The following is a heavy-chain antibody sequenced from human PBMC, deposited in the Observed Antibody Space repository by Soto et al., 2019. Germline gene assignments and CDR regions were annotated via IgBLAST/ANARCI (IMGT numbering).Heavy chain of an antibody. CDR3: ARGYCSSTSCFVSYYYYYYYMDV. CDR2: MNPNSGNT. CDR1: GYTFTSYD. D-gene: IGHD2-2*01. Sequence: ASVKVSCKASGYTFTSYDINWVRQATGQGLEWMGWMNPNSGNTGYAQKFQGRVTMTRNTSISTAYMELGSLRSEDTAVYYCARGYCSSTSCFVSYYYYYYYMDVWGKGTTVTVSS. J-gene: IGHJ6*03. V-gene: IGHV1-8*01.